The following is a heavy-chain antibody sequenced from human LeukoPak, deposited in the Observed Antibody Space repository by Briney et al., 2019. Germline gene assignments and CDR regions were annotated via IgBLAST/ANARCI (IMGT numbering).Heavy chain of an antibody. D-gene: IGHD3-10*01. Sequence: GGSLRLSCAASGFTFSSYSMNWVRQAPGKGLEWVSGISWNSGSIGYADSVKGRFTISRDNAKNSLYLQMNSLRAEDTALYYCAKERFGERRFDYWGQGTLVTVSS. CDR1: GFTFSSYS. J-gene: IGHJ4*02. CDR3: AKERFGERRFDY. CDR2: ISWNSGSI. V-gene: IGHV3-9*01.